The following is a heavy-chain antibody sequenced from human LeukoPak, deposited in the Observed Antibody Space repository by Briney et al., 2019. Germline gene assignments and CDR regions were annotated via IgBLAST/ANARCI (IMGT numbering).Heavy chain of an antibody. V-gene: IGHV3-23*01. CDR1: GFTFSSYA. CDR3: ARLTQGIAVAGPQ. CDR2: ISGSGGST. D-gene: IGHD6-19*01. Sequence: PGGSLRLSCAASGFTFSSYAMSWVRQAPGKGPEWVSAISGSGGSTYYADSVKGRFTISRDNSKNTLYLQMNSLRAEDTAVYYCARLTQGIAVAGPQWGQGTLVTVSS. J-gene: IGHJ4*02.